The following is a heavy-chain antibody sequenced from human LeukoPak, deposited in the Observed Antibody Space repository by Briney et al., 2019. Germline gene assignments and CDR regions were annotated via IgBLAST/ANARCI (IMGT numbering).Heavy chain of an antibody. CDR2: ISSTSRTL. CDR3: AKVDGYSYGDYFDY. CDR1: GFTFSSYN. D-gene: IGHD5-18*01. V-gene: IGHV3-48*01. J-gene: IGHJ4*02. Sequence: GGSLRLSCAASGFTFSSYNMNWVRQAPGKGLEWVSYISSTSRTLYYADSVKGRFTISRDNAKNSLYLQMNSLRAEDTALYYCAKVDGYSYGDYFDYWGQGTLVTVSS.